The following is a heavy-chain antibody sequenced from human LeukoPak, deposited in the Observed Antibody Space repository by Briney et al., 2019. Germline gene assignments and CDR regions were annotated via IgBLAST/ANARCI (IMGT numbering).Heavy chain of an antibody. Sequence: GGSLRLSCAASGFTFSSYSIKWVRRAPGKGLEWVSCVSSSNSFIYYADAVKGRFHISRDNAKNPLSLQMKILRAGGKAVYYCARDYFSRAALLGYFDLWGRGTLVTVSS. J-gene: IGHJ2*01. CDR2: VSSSNSFI. CDR1: GFTFSSYS. CDR3: ARDYFSRAALLGYFDL. D-gene: IGHD2-15*01. V-gene: IGHV3-21*01.